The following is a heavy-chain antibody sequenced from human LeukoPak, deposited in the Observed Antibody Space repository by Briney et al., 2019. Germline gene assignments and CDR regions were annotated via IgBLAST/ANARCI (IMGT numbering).Heavy chain of an antibody. Sequence: PGGSLRLSCAASGFTFSSYWMSWVRQAPGKGLEWVANIKEDESEKYYVDAVKGRFTISRDNAKNSVFLQMSSLRVEDTAVYYCARGVYAFDIWGQGTMVTVSS. V-gene: IGHV3-7*01. D-gene: IGHD5/OR15-5a*01. CDR2: IKEDESEK. CDR3: ARGVYAFDI. CDR1: GFTFSSYW. J-gene: IGHJ3*02.